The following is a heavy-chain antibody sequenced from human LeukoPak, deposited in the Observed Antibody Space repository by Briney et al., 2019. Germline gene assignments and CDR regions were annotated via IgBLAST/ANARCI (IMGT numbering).Heavy chain of an antibody. D-gene: IGHD3-10*01. J-gene: IGHJ4*02. CDR2: IYHSGST. Sequence: PSETLSLTCAVSGGSISSSKWWSWVRQPPGKGLEWIGEIYHSGSTNYNPSVKSRVTMSVDKPKNQFSLKLSSVTAADTAVYYCATGYGSGTYYNDWGQGTLVTVSS. CDR1: GGSISSSKW. CDR3: ATGYGSGTYYND. V-gene: IGHV4-4*02.